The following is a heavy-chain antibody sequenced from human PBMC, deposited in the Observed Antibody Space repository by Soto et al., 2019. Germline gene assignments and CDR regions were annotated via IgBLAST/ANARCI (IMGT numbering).Heavy chain of an antibody. V-gene: IGHV1-69*04. J-gene: IGHJ6*02. D-gene: IGHD3-10*01. CDR1: GGTFSSYT. CDR2: IIPILGIA. Sequence: GASVKVSCKASGGTFSSYTISWVRQAPGQGFEWMGRIIPILGIANYAQKFQGRVTITADKSTSTAYMELSSLRSEDTAVYYCARDAYYYGSGSLYGMDVWGQGTTVTVSS. CDR3: ARDAYYYGSGSLYGMDV.